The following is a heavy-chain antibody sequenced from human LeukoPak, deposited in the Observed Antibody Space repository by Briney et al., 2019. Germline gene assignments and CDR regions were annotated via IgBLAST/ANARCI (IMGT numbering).Heavy chain of an antibody. CDR3: ARAGQLNY. D-gene: IGHD6-13*01. CDR2: IEEDGSAK. J-gene: IGHJ4*02. CDR1: GFTFSGYW. Sequence: GGSLRLSCVGSGFTFSGYWMNWVRQAPGRGLEWEAKIEEDGSAKYYMDSVKGRFSIYRDNAKNSLYLQMYSLRAEDTAMYYCARAGQLNYWGQGTLVTVSS. V-gene: IGHV3-7*05.